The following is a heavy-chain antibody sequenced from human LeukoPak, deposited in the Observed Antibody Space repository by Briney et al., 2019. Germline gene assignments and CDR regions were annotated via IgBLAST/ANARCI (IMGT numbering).Heavy chain of an antibody. V-gene: IGHV1-2*02. J-gene: IGHJ5*02. CDR1: GYTFTGYY. D-gene: IGHD3-22*01. Sequence: ASVKVSCKASGYTFTGYYMHWVRQAPGQGLEWMGWINPNSGGTNYAQKFQGRVTMTRDTSISTVYMELSRLRSDDTAVYYCAREGTYYYDSSGYHNWFDPWGQGTLVTVSS. CDR3: AREGTYYYDSSGYHNWFDP. CDR2: INPNSGGT.